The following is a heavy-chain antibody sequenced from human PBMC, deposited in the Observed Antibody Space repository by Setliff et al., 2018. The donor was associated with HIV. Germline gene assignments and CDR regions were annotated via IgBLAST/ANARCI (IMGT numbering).Heavy chain of an antibody. Sequence: PSETLSLTCVVYGGSFGGYYWDWIRQPPGKGLEWIGSIFYSGSTYYNPSVKSRVTISIDTSKNQFSLRLSSVTAADTAVYYCARDHKYYYDSSGLDYWGQGTLVTVSS. V-gene: IGHV4-34*12. J-gene: IGHJ4*02. CDR3: ARDHKYYYDSSGLDY. D-gene: IGHD3-22*01. CDR2: IFYSGST. CDR1: GGSFGGYY.